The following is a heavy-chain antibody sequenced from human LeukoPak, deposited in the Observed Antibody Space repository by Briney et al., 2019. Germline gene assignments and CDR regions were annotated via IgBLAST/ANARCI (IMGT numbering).Heavy chain of an antibody. Sequence: SETLSLTCTVSGGSISSYYWSWIRQPPGKGLEWIGYIYYSGSTNYNPSLKSRVTISVDTSRNQFSLKLSSETAADTAVYYCARARGYSYGYSYYYMDVWGKGTTVTISS. V-gene: IGHV4-59*08. CDR2: IYYSGST. J-gene: IGHJ6*03. CDR3: ARARGYSYGYSYYYMDV. D-gene: IGHD5-18*01. CDR1: GGSISSYY.